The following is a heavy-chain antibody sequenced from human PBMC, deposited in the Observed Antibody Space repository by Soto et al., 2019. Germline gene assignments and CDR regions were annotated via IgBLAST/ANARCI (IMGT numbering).Heavy chain of an antibody. V-gene: IGHV4-61*01. CDR2: IYYSGST. D-gene: IGHD2-21*02. CDR1: GGAVSSGSYY. J-gene: IGHJ6*02. CDR3: ARDFCGGDCSDDFYYYAMDV. Sequence: QVQLQESGPGLVKPSETLSLACTVSGGAVSSGSYYWSWIRQPPGKGLEWIGQIYYSGSTNYNPSLKSRVTISVDTSKNQFFLELSSVTAADTAVYYCARDFCGGDCSDDFYYYAMDVWGQGTTVTVSS.